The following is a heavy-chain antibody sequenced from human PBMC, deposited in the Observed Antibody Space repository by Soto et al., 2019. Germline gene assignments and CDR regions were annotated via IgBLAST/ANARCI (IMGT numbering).Heavy chain of an antibody. J-gene: IGHJ4*02. V-gene: IGHV3-48*01. CDR1: GFTFSSYS. CDR2: ISSSSSTI. D-gene: IGHD5-18*01. CDR3: ARLDPNQLLFNLDF. Sequence: GGSLRPSCAASGFTFSSYSMNWVRQAPGKGLEWVSYISSSSSTIYYADSVKGRFTISRDNAKNSLYLQMNSLRAEDTAGYFRARLDPNQLLFNLDFRGQGNPVTVSS.